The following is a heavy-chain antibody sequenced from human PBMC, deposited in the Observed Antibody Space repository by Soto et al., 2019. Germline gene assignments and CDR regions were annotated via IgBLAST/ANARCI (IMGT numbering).Heavy chain of an antibody. V-gene: IGHV3-49*03. Sequence: SLRLSCTASGFTFGDYAMSWFRQAPGKGLEWVGFIRSKAYGGTAEYAASVKGRFTISRDDSKSIAYLQMNSLKTEDTAVYYCTRVLMVYAIRYFDYWGQGTLVTVSS. CDR2: IRSKAYGGTA. CDR1: GFTFGDYA. D-gene: IGHD2-8*01. J-gene: IGHJ4*02. CDR3: TRVLMVYAIRYFDY.